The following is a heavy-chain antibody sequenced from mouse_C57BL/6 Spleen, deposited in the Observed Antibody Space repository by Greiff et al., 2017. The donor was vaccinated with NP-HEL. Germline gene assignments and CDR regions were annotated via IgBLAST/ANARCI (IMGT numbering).Heavy chain of an antibody. CDR3: ARWGTTVVPSRYFDV. J-gene: IGHJ1*03. D-gene: IGHD1-1*01. V-gene: IGHV1-20*01. CDR1: GYSFTGYF. Sequence: VQLQQSGPELVKPGDSVKISCKASGYSFTGYFMNWVMQSHGTSLEWIGRINPYNGDTFYNQKFKGKATLTVDKSSSTAHMELRSLTSEDSAVYYCARWGTTVVPSRYFDVWGTGTTVTVSS. CDR2: INPYNGDT.